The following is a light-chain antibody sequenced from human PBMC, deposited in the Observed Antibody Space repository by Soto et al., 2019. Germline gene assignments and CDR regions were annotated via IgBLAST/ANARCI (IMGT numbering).Light chain of an antibody. CDR3: QQYGSSPYT. Sequence: EIVLTQSPGTLSLSPGERATFSCRASKSVSSSSLAWYQQKPGQAPRLLIFGASSRATGIPDRFSGSGSGTDFTLTISRLEPEDFAVFYCQQYGSSPYTFGQGTKLEIK. CDR2: GAS. CDR1: KSVSSSS. J-gene: IGKJ2*01. V-gene: IGKV3-20*01.